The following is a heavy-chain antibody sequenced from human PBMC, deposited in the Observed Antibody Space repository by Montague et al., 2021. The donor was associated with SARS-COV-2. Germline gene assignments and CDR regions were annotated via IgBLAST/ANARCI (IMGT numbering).Heavy chain of an antibody. Sequence: SLRLSCAASGFTFSRYGMNWARQAPGKGLEWISYISSSTNIIYYADSVKGRFTIFRDNARNSLYLQMNSLRVDDTAVYYCAKDLVLRAARPDALDVWGQGTVVTVSS. CDR3: AKDLVLRAARPDALDV. V-gene: IGHV3-48*04. D-gene: IGHD6-6*01. CDR2: ISSSTNII. CDR1: GFTFSRYG. J-gene: IGHJ3*01.